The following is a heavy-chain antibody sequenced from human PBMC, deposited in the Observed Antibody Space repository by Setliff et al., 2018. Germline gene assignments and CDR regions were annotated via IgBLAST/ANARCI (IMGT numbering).Heavy chain of an antibody. J-gene: IGHJ5*02. D-gene: IGHD1-26*01. V-gene: IGHV1-2*02. CDR1: GYTFTSYG. CDR3: VRRGKFGMRFWFDQ. CDR2: INPNSGDT. Sequence: ASVKVSCKASGYTFTSYGISWVRQAPGQGLEWMGWINPNSGDTHSAQKFQGRVTMTRDTSINTAYMELSSLTSDDTAFYYCVRRGKFGMRFWFDQWGQGTLVTVSS.